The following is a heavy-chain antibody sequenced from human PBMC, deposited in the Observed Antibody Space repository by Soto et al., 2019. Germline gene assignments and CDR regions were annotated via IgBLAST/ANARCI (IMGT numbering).Heavy chain of an antibody. V-gene: IGHV3-30*18. Sequence: GGSLRLSCAASGFTFRKHGMQWVRQSPGGGLESVAVISYDGSNKYYGDSAKGRFTISRDNSENMLYLELSSLRAEDTAAYYCAKDLVVVAAPSPLDYFFGMDVWGQGTTVTVSS. D-gene: IGHD2-15*01. CDR2: ISYDGSNK. CDR1: GFTFRKHG. CDR3: AKDLVVVAAPSPLDYFFGMDV. J-gene: IGHJ6*02.